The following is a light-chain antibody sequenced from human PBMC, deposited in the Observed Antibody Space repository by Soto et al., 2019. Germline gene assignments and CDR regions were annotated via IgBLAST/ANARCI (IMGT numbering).Light chain of an antibody. CDR1: QSVSSNY. V-gene: IGKV3-20*01. CDR2: AAS. J-gene: IGKJ1*01. CDR3: QQYGSSPRT. Sequence: EIVLTQSPATLSLSPGERATLSCRASQSVSSNYLAWYQQKPGQAPRLLIFAASSGNTGIPDRFSGSGSGTDFTLTISRLEPEDFAVYHCQQYGSSPRTFGQGTKVEIK.